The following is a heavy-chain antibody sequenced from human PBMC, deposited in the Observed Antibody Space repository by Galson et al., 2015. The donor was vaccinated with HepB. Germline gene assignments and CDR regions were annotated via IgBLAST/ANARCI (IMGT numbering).Heavy chain of an antibody. D-gene: IGHD5-18*01. V-gene: IGHV3-30*18. CDR2: ISYDGSNK. CDR3: AKEWGVQLWLVGLDY. CDR1: GFTFSSYG. J-gene: IGHJ4*02. Sequence: SLRLSCAASGFTFSSYGMHWVRQAPGKGLEWVAAISYDGSNKYYADSVKGRFTISRDNSKNTLYLQMNSLRAEDTAVYYCAKEWGVQLWLVGLDYWGQGTLVTVSS.